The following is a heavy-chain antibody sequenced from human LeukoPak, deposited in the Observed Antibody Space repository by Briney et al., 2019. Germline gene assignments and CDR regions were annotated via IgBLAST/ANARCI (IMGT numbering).Heavy chain of an antibody. CDR3: AREYYDYVWGSYPYGMDV. J-gene: IGHJ6*02. V-gene: IGHV3-74*01. CDR2: INSDGSST. D-gene: IGHD3-16*01. CDR1: GFTFSSYW. Sequence: GGSLRLSCAASGFTFSSYWMHWVRQAPGKGVVWVSRINSDGSSTSYADSVKGRFTISRDNAKNTLYLQMNSLRAEDTAVYYCAREYYDYVWGSYPYGMDVWGQGTTVTVSS.